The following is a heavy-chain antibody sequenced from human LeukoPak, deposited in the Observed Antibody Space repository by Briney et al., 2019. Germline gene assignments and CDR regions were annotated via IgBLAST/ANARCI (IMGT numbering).Heavy chain of an antibody. CDR3: ARVRRTRNYYGSGSYYGDFDY. J-gene: IGHJ4*02. Sequence: SETLSLTCTVSGGSISSYYWSWIRQPPGKGLEWIGYIYYSGSTNYNPSLKSRVTISVDTSKNQFSLKLSSVTAADTAVYYCARVRRTRNYYGSGSYYGDFDYWGQGTLVTVSS. V-gene: IGHV4-59*01. D-gene: IGHD3-10*01. CDR1: GGSISSYY. CDR2: IYYSGST.